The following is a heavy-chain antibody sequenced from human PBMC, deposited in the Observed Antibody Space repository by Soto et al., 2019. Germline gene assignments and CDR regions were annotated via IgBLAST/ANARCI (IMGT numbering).Heavy chain of an antibody. Sequence: SETLSLTCTVSCGSISTFYWSWIRQTPGKGLEWIWYIYYRGSTNYNPSLKGGVTISVDTVKNQFSLEVSSVTGADMAVYYCGRGYSSGWYVEYRFDIWGQGTTGTVSS. J-gene: IGHJ3*02. CDR3: GRGYSSGWYVEYRFDI. V-gene: IGHV4-59*01. CDR2: IYYRGST. D-gene: IGHD6-19*01. CDR1: CGSISTFY.